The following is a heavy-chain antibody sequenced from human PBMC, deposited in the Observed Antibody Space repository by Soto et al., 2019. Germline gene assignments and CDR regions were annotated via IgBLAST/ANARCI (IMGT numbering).Heavy chain of an antibody. D-gene: IGHD2-2*01. CDR1: GFTFNNYG. V-gene: IGHV3-33*01. J-gene: IGHJ5*02. Sequence: PGGSLRLSCVTSGFTFNNYGIHWVRQAPGKGLEWVAVMWAGGRKENYADSVKGRFTMSRDLSKNTLCLQMDSLRAEDTAVYYCARDIDTSSHFGWFDPWGQGTLVTVSS. CDR2: MWAGGRKE. CDR3: ARDIDTSSHFGWFDP.